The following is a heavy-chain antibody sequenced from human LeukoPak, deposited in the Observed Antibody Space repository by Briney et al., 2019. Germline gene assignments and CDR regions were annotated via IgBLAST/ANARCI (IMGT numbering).Heavy chain of an antibody. D-gene: IGHD2-15*01. J-gene: IGHJ4*02. V-gene: IGHV3-30-3*01. Sequence: PGRSLRLSCAASGFTFSNFAVYWVRQAPGKGLEWVAVISGDGSNKYYADSVKGRFTISRDNSKNTLYLQMNGLRAEDTAIYYCAREYDIAVYYFDYWGQGDLVTVSS. CDR3: AREYDIAVYYFDY. CDR2: ISGDGSNK. CDR1: GFTFSNFA.